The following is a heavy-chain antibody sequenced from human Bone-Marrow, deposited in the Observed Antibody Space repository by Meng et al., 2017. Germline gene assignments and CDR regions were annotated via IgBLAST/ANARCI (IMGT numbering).Heavy chain of an antibody. CDR1: GYTFTGYY. D-gene: IGHD3-10*01. J-gene: IGHJ4*02. CDR2: INPNSGGT. CDR3: ALWGSGSYYNPPGFDY. Sequence: ASVKVSCKASGYTFTGYYMHWVRQAPGQGLEWMGRINPNSGGTNYAQKLQGRVTMTRDTSISTAYMELRRLRSYDTAVYYCALWGSGSYYNPPGFDYWGQGTLVTVSS. V-gene: IGHV1-2*06.